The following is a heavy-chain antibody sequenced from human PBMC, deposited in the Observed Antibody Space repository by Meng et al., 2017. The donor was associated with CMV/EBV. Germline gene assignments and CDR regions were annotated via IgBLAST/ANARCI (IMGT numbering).Heavy chain of an antibody. CDR2: ISSSSKYI. CDR1: GFALDTQM. J-gene: IGHJ4*02. V-gene: IGHV3-21*01. CDR3: ATVRNNPEFDL. Sequence: GESLKISCAASGFALDTQMMTWVRQAPGKGLEWVATISSSSKYIHYSPSMTGRVTVSRENAKNLLYLQMNSLSAEDTAVYFCATVRNNPEFDLWGQGTLVTVSS.